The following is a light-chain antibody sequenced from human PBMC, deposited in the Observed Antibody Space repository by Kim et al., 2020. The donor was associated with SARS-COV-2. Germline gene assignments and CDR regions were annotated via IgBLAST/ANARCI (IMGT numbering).Light chain of an antibody. CDR2: DVS. J-gene: IGLJ3*02. V-gene: IGLV2-14*03. CDR3: SSYTSSYTWV. CDR1: RSDVAIYNY. Sequence: GQSLPPPRAGPRSDVAIYNYVSTYHTHPDKAPKLLIYDVSHRPSGVANRFSATKSSNTASLTLSGLQGAGEANYYCSSYTSSYTWVLGGGTKVTVL.